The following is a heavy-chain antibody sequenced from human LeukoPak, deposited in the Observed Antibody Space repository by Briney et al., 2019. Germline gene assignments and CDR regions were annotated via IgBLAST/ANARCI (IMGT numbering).Heavy chain of an antibody. J-gene: IGHJ3*02. Sequence: PGGSLRLSCAASGFTFSTYTMNWVRQAPGKGLEWISYISDSSGIIYCADSVKGRFTISRDNAKNSLYLQMNSLRAEDTAIYYCARGPYGDYVDAFDIWGQGTMVTVSS. CDR1: GFTFSTYT. CDR3: ARGPYGDYVDAFDI. CDR2: ISDSSGII. V-gene: IGHV3-48*01. D-gene: IGHD4-17*01.